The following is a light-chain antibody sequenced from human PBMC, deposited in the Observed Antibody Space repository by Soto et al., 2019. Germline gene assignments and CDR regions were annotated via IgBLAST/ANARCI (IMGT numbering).Light chain of an antibody. CDR2: EDN. J-gene: IGLJ7*01. V-gene: IGLV6-57*03. CDR1: SGSIASNY. Sequence: NFMLTQPHSVSEYPGKTVTISCTRSSGSIASNYVQGYQQRPVSAPTTVIYEDNQRPSGVPDRFSGSIDSSSNSASRTISGLKTEDEADYYCQSYDSSNALFGGVTQLTVL. CDR3: QSYDSSNAL.